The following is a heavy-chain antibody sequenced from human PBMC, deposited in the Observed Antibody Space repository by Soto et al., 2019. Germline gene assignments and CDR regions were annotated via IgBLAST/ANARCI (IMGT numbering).Heavy chain of an antibody. V-gene: IGHV5-51*01. Sequence: PGESLKISCKGSGYSFTSYWIGWVRQMPGKGMEWMGIIYPGDSDTRYSPSFQGQVTISADKSISTAYLQWSSLKASDTAMYYCAGGGVRGVITRTRDYYGMDVWGQGTTVTVSS. CDR1: GYSFTSYW. D-gene: IGHD3-10*01. CDR3: AGGGVRGVITRTRDYYGMDV. J-gene: IGHJ6*02. CDR2: IYPGDSDT.